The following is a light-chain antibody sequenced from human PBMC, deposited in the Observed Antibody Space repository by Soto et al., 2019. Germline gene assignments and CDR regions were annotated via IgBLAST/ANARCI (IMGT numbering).Light chain of an antibody. CDR3: GGWDDSLSGPV. V-gene: IGLV1-47*01. CDR1: SSNIGSNY. Sequence: QSVLIQPPSASGTPGQRVNISCSGSSSNIGSNYVYWYRQFPGTAPKLLIQRNNQRPSGVPARFSGSKSGTSASLAISGLRSEDEADYYCGGWDDSLSGPVFGGGTKLTVL. J-gene: IGLJ2*01. CDR2: RNN.